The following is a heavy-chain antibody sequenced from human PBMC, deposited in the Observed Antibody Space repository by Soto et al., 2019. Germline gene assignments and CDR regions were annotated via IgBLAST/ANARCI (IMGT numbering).Heavy chain of an antibody. CDR2: INHSGST. V-gene: IGHV4-34*01. CDR3: ARAPDKYYFDS. Sequence: SETLSLTCAVYGGSFNGYWWSWIRQPPGKGPEWIGDINHSGSTNYNPSLKSRVTISVDTPKNQFSLKLRSVTAADMAVFYCARAPDKYYFDSWGQGTLVTVSS. J-gene: IGHJ4*02. CDR1: GGSFNGYW.